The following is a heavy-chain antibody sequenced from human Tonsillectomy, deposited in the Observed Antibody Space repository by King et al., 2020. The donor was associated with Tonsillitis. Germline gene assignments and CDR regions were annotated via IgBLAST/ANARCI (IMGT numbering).Heavy chain of an antibody. D-gene: IGHD3-22*01. CDR1: GFTFSDYT. CDR2: ISYDETSK. CDR3: ASPLGHDRSGDYCSAFDY. J-gene: IGHJ4*02. Sequence: VQLVESGGGVIQPGGSLRLSCVVSGFTFSDYTMHWVRQAPGRGPEWVSMISYDETSKYYDVSVRGRFTISRDNSKNTLYLQMNSLRPDDTAVYYCASPLGHDRSGDYCSAFDYWGQGTLVTVSS. V-gene: IGHV3-30-3*01.